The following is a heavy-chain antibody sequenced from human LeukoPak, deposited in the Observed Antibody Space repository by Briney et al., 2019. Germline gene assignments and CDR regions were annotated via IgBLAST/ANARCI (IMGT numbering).Heavy chain of an antibody. J-gene: IGHJ4*02. Sequence: PSQTLSLTCTVSGGSISSGDYYWSWIRQPPGKGLEWIGYIYYSGSTYYNPSLKSRVTISVDTSKNQFSLKLSSVTAADTAVYYCASSVAYGDYSFDYWGQGTLVTVSS. CDR3: ASSVAYGDYSFDY. CDR1: GGSISSGDYY. D-gene: IGHD4-17*01. CDR2: IYYSGST. V-gene: IGHV4-30-4*08.